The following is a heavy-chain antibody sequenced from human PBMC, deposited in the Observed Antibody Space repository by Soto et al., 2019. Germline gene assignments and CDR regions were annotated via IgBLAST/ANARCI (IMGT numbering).Heavy chain of an antibody. J-gene: IGHJ4*02. Sequence: SEALSLTCTVSGDSVSSVGFHWAWLRRPPGKGLEWIGYIYNGGITYYRPSLESRMHMPLDATRNHYSLRLTSVTAADTAVYFCARAPVGLDTISYFDYWGQGKLVTVSS. CDR3: ARAPVGLDTISYFDY. CDR1: GDSVSSVGFH. D-gene: IGHD3-3*01. CDR2: IYNGGIT. V-gene: IGHV4-30-4*01.